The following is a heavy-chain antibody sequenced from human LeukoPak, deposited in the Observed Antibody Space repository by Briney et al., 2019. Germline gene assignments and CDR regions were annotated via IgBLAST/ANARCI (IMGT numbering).Heavy chain of an antibody. D-gene: IGHD6-13*01. CDR1: GFTFSDYT. V-gene: IGHV3-30*04. CDR2: LPPDGSYQ. Sequence: GRSLRLSCAASGFTFSDYTMQWVRQAPGKGLEWVALLPPDGSYQYYADSLKSRFTISRDNFKNALYLQMNSLRLEDTAVYYCARGLHDRSWYGAHWGQGTLLSVSS. CDR3: ARGLHDRSWYGAH. J-gene: IGHJ4*02.